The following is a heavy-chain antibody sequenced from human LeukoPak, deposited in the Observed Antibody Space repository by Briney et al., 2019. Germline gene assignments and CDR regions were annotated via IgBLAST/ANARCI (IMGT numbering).Heavy chain of an antibody. J-gene: IGHJ4*02. V-gene: IGHV1-18*01. CDR3: ARAPFGCTNGVCPVDY. Sequence: GASVKVSCKASGYTFTSYGISWVRQAPGQGLEWMGWISAYNGNTNYAQKLQGRVTMTTDTSTSTAYMELRSLRSDDTAVYYCARAPFGCTNGVCPVDYWGQGTLVTVSS. CDR2: ISAYNGNT. CDR1: GYTFTSYG. D-gene: IGHD2-8*01.